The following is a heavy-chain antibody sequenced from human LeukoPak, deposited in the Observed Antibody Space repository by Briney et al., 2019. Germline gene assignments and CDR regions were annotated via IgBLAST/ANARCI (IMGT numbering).Heavy chain of an antibody. CDR2: IYTSGST. Sequence: SQTLSLTCTVSGDSISSGDYYWSWIRQPAGKGLEWIGRIYTSGSTNYNPSLKSRVTISGDTSKNQFSLRLSSVTAADTAVYYCARASYSYDINGWVPFDYWGQGTLVTVSS. CDR1: GDSISSGDYY. J-gene: IGHJ4*02. V-gene: IGHV4-61*02. CDR3: ARASYSYDINGWVPFDY. D-gene: IGHD3-22*01.